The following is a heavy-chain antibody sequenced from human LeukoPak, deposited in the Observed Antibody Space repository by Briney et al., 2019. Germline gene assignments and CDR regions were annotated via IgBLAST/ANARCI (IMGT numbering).Heavy chain of an antibody. D-gene: IGHD3-22*01. V-gene: IGHV6-1*01. CDR2: TYYRSKWYY. Sequence: SQTLSLTCAISGDSVSSNSAAWDWIRQSPSRGLEWLGRTYYRSKWYYDYAVSVKSRITINPDTSKNQFSLQLNSVTPEDTAVYYCARYYYDSSGYYGGYYFDYWGQGTLVTVSS. J-gene: IGHJ4*02. CDR1: GDSVSSNSAA. CDR3: ARYYYDSSGYYGGYYFDY.